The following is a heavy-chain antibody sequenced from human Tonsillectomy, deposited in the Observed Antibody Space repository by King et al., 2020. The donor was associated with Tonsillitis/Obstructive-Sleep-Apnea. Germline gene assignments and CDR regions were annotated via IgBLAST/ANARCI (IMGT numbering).Heavy chain of an antibody. V-gene: IGHV3-53*04. CDR2: IYSGGST. J-gene: IGHJ6*03. D-gene: IGHD2-2*01. CDR3: ARGEGDCSSTSCYPYYYYYYMDV. Sequence: VQLVESGGGLVQPGGSLRLSCAASGFTVSSNYMSWVRQAPGKGLEWVSVIYSGGSTYYADSVKGRFTISRHNSKNTLYLQMNSLSAEDTAVYYCARGEGDCSSTSCYPYYYYYYMDVWGKGTTVTVSS. CDR1: GFTVSSNY.